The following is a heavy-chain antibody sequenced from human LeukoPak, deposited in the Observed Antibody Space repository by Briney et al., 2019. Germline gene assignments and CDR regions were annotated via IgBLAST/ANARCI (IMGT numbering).Heavy chain of an antibody. J-gene: IGHJ4*02. CDR2: IIPIFGTA. CDR1: GGTFSSYA. CDR3: ARSSIIAAAGPYYFDY. V-gene: IGHV1-69*06. D-gene: IGHD6-13*01. Sequence: ASVNVSCKASGGTFSSYAISWVRQAPGQGLEWTGGIIPIFGTANYAQKFQGRVTITADKSTSTAYMELSSLRSEDTAVYYCARSSIIAAAGPYYFDYWGQGTLVTVSS.